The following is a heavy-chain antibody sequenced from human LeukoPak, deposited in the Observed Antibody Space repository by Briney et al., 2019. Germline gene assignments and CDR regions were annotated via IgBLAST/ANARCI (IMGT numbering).Heavy chain of an antibody. D-gene: IGHD3-22*01. J-gene: IGHJ4*02. Sequence: PGGSLRLSCAAPGFTFSSYAMSWVRQAPGEGLEWVSAISGSGGSTYYADSVKGRFTISRDNSKNTLYLQMNSLRAEDTAVYYCAKVSSGYPNVYNFDYWGQGTLVTVSS. V-gene: IGHV3-23*01. CDR2: ISGSGGST. CDR3: AKVSSGYPNVYNFDY. CDR1: GFTFSSYA.